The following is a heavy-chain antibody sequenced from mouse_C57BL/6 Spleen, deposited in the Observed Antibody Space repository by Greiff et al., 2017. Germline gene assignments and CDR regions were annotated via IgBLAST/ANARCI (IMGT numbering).Heavy chain of an antibody. D-gene: IGHD2-2*01. J-gene: IGHJ1*03. Sequence: QVQLKQPGAELVRPGSSVKLSCKASGYTFTSYWMHWVKQRPIQGLEWIGNIDPSDSETHYTQKFKDKATLTVDKSSSTAYMQLSSLTSEDSAVYYCARLLWLRDWYFDVWGTGTTVTVSS. CDR2: IDPSDSET. CDR3: ARLLWLRDWYFDV. CDR1: GYTFTSYW. V-gene: IGHV1-52*01.